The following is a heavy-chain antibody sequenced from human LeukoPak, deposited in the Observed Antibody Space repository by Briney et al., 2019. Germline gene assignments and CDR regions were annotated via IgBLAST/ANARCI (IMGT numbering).Heavy chain of an antibody. V-gene: IGHV1-8*02. D-gene: IGHD4-11*01. CDR2: MNPNSGNT. Sequence: GASVKVSCKASGYTFTGYYMHWVRQATGQGLEWMGWMNPNSGNTGYAQKFQGRVTMTRNTSISTAYMELSSLRSEDTAVYYCARKYYSNYVDPNWFDPWGQGTLVTVSS. CDR3: ARKYYSNYVDPNWFDP. CDR1: GYTFTGYY. J-gene: IGHJ5*02.